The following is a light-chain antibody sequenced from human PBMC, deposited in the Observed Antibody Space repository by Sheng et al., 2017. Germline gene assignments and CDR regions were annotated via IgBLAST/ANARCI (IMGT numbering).Light chain of an antibody. Sequence: VMTQSPATLSFIPGERATLSCRASQSVRSNLAWYQLKRGQAPRLLIYGASTRGPVVSLPGSVAVALGQTSLSPSSSLQFEDSAVYYCHQYDSWPQSFGLGDQVGD. CDR3: HQYDSWPQS. CDR2: GAS. J-gene: IGKJ2*03. CDR1: QSVRSN. V-gene: IGKV3-15*01.